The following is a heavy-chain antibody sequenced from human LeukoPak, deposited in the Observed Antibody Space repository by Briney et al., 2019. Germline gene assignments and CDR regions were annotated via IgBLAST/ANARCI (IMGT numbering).Heavy chain of an antibody. CDR1: GGSIISGAYF. D-gene: IGHD4-17*01. CDR2: ISYSGST. V-gene: IGHV4-31*03. J-gene: IGHJ5*02. Sequence: SETLSLTCTVSGGSIISGAYFWSWIRQHPGEGLEWIGYISYSGSTYYNPSLERRVSISVDTSKNQFSLKLSSVTAADTAVYYCAKYFGDNAGNWFDPWGQGTLVTVSS. CDR3: AKYFGDNAGNWFDP.